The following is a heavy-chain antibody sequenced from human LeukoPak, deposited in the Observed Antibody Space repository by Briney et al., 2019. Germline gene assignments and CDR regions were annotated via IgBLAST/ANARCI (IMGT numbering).Heavy chain of an antibody. CDR1: GYTFTSYG. V-gene: IGHV1-18*01. Sequence: ASVKVSCKASGYTFTSYGISWVRQAPGQGLEWMGWISAYNDNTNYAQKLQGRVTMTTDTSTSTAYMELRSLRSDDTAVYYCARGAGHYDSSGRAPFDYWGQGTLVTVSS. D-gene: IGHD3-22*01. CDR3: ARGAGHYDSSGRAPFDY. J-gene: IGHJ4*02. CDR2: ISAYNDNT.